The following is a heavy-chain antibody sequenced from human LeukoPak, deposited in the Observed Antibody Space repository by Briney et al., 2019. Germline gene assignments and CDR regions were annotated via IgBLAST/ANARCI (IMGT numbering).Heavy chain of an antibody. Sequence: SETLSLTCGVSGYSISSGYYWGWIRQPPGKGLEWIGNIYHNGGTYYNPSLKSRVTISVDTSKNQFSLKVTSVTAADTAVYYCARYRSLGYSSGSYDYWGQGTLVTVSS. CDR3: ARYRSLGYSSGSYDY. V-gene: IGHV4-38-2*01. D-gene: IGHD3-10*01. J-gene: IGHJ4*02. CDR2: IYHNGGT. CDR1: GYSISSGYY.